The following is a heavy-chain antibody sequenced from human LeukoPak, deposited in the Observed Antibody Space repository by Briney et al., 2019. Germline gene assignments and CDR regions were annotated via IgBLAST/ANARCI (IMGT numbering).Heavy chain of an antibody. V-gene: IGHV1-18*01. D-gene: IGHD3-10*01. CDR3: ARDPTYYYYGSGSYSAFDP. J-gene: IGHJ5*02. Sequence: ASVKVSCKASGYTFTSYGISWVRQAPGQGLEWMGWISAYNGNTNYAQKLQGRVTMTTDTSTSTAYMELRSLRSDDTAVYYCARDPTYYYYGSGSYSAFDPWGQGTLVTVSS. CDR2: ISAYNGNT. CDR1: GYTFTSYG.